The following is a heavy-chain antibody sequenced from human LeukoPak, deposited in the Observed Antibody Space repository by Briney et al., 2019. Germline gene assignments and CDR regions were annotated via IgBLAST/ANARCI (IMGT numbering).Heavy chain of an antibody. CDR2: ISSSSSYI. V-gene: IGHV3-21*01. J-gene: IGHJ3*02. Sequence: GGSLRLSCAASGFTFSSYSMNWVRQAPGKGLEWVSSISSSSSYIYYADSVKGRFTISRDNAKNSLYLQMNSLRAEDTAVYYCAREHIPPLIAAAGNSDAFDIWGQGTMVTVSS. CDR1: GFTFSSYS. CDR3: AREHIPPLIAAAGNSDAFDI. D-gene: IGHD6-13*01.